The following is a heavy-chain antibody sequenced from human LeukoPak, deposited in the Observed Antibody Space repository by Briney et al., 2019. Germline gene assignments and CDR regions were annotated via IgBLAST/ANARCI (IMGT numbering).Heavy chain of an antibody. J-gene: IGHJ4*02. CDR1: GFSVSSNY. V-gene: IGHV3-53*01. D-gene: IGHD5-24*01. Sequence: GGSLRLSCAASGFSVSSNYMSWVRQAPGKELEWVSVIYSGGSTYYADSVKGRFTISRDNSKNTVYLQMNSLRAEDTAVYYCAREAVEMGTIDWGQGTLVTVSS. CDR2: IYSGGST. CDR3: AREAVEMGTID.